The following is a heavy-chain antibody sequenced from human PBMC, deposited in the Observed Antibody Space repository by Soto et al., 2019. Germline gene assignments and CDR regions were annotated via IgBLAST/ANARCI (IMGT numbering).Heavy chain of an antibody. D-gene: IGHD3-10*01. J-gene: IGHJ4*02. CDR2: IYYSGST. CDR1: GGPIRSSSFY. CDR3: ARRVEGGPERLYFDY. Sequence: NPXEILSLTCTVSGGPIRSSSFYWGWIRQPPGKGLEWIGSIYYSGSTYYNPALKSRVTISVDTSKNQFSLKLSSVTAADTAVYYCARRVEGGPERLYFDYWGQGTLVTVSS. V-gene: IGHV4-39*01.